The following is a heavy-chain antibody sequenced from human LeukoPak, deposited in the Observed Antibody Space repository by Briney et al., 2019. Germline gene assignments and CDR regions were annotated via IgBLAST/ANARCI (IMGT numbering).Heavy chain of an antibody. V-gene: IGHV3-21*01. Sequence: GGSLRLSCAASGFTFSIYSMNWVRQAPGKGLEWVASISGSTTYIYYADSMKGRFTISRDSAKNSLFLQMNSLRAEDTPVYQCATTRYCKGGSCFALDYWGQGTLVTVTS. J-gene: IGHJ4*01. CDR2: ISGSTTYI. D-gene: IGHD2-15*01. CDR3: ATTRYCKGGSCFALDY. CDR1: GFTFSIYS.